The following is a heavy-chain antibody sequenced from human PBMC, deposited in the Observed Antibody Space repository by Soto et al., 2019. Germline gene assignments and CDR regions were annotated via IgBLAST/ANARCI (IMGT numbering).Heavy chain of an antibody. J-gene: IGHJ5*02. D-gene: IGHD3-9*01. CDR3: AKDSDDDILTGYYHFNWFDP. V-gene: IGHV3-23*01. CDR2: ISGSGGST. CDR1: GFTFSSYA. Sequence: GGSLRLSCAASGFTFSSYAMSWVRQAPGKGLEWVSAISGSGGSTYYADSVKGRFTISRDSSKNTLYLQMNSLRAEDTAVYYCAKDSDDDILTGYYHFNWFDPWGQGTLVTVSS.